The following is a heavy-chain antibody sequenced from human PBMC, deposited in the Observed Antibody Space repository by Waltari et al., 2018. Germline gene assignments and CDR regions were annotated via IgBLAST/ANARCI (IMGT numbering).Heavy chain of an antibody. D-gene: IGHD3-10*01. CDR1: GGSISSGSYY. CDR3: NRFGELHNSYDAFDI. J-gene: IGHJ3*02. V-gene: IGHV4-61*02. Sequence: QVQLQESGPGLVKPSQTLSLTCTVSGGSISSGSYYWSWIRQPAGKGLEWIGRIYTSGSTNYNPSLKSRVTISVDTSKNQFSLKLSSVTAADTAVYYCNRFGELHNSYDAFDIWGQGTMVTVSS. CDR2: IYTSGST.